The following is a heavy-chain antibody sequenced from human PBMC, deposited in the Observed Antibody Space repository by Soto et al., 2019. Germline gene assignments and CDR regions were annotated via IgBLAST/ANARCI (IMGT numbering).Heavy chain of an antibody. CDR3: ARQIYDSDTGPNFQYYFDS. Sequence: GESRKISCKGSGYSLAGYWITWVRQKPGKGLEWMGRIDPSDSQTYYSPSFRGHVTISVTKSITTVFLQWSSLRASDTAMYYCARQIYDSDTGPNFQYYFDSWGQGTPVTVSS. J-gene: IGHJ4*02. CDR1: GYSLAGYW. V-gene: IGHV5-10-1*01. CDR2: IDPSDSQT. D-gene: IGHD3-22*01.